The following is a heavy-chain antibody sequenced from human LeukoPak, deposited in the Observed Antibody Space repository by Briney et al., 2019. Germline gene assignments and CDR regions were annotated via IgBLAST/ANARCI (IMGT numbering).Heavy chain of an antibody. CDR2: IWYDGSNK. CDR1: GFTFSSYG. J-gene: IGHJ3*02. D-gene: IGHD3-9*01. Sequence: PGGSLRLSCAASGFTFSSYGMHWVRQAPGKGLEWVAVIWYDGSNKYYADSVKGRFTISRDNSKNTLYLQMNSLRAEDTAVYYCARELTSVLRYFDWSPDAFDIWGQGTMVTVSS. V-gene: IGHV3-30*19. CDR3: ARELTSVLRYFDWSPDAFDI.